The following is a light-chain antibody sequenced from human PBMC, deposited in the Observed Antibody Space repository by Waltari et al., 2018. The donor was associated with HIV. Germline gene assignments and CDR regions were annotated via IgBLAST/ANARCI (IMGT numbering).Light chain of an antibody. V-gene: IGLV1-47*01. Sequence: QSVLAQPRSVSGTPGQTVNISCSGSTSNVRNNYVYWYQQVTGVAPKLLSYRNNQRASGVPDRFSGSKSGTSASLAISGLRTEDEAEYYCAVWDDRLSGRLFGGGTKVTVL. J-gene: IGLJ2*01. CDR1: TSNVRNNY. CDR3: AVWDDRLSGRL. CDR2: RNN.